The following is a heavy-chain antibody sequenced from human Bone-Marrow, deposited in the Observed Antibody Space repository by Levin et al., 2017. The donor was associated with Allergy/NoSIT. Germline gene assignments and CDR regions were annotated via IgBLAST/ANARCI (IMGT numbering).Heavy chain of an antibody. D-gene: IGHD3-16*02. CDR3: VRTLGENFWGNYRSYFDY. V-gene: IGHV3-30*03. CDR1: GFSFRIHA. CDR2: ISYDENKK. J-gene: IGHJ4*02. Sequence: GGSLRLSCVASGFSFRIHAMDWVRQAPGKGLQWVATISYDENKKYYADSVKGRFTISRDNAKKSLYLQMKSLRAEDTAVYFCVRTLGENFWGNYRSYFDYWGQGILVTVSS.